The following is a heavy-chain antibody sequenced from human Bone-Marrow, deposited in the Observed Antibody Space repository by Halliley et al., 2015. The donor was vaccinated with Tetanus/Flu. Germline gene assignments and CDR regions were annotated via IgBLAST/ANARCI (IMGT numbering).Heavy chain of an antibody. CDR2: IDYSGSP. J-gene: IGHJ4*02. D-gene: IGHD3-10*01. CDR3: AREKYGSGSTDY. Sequence: LGWMGDIDYSGSPSYSPSLKSRVTMSVDTSNNQFSLNVAAGTAADTAVYYCAREKYGSGSTDYWGQGTLVTVSS. V-gene: IGHV4-59*01.